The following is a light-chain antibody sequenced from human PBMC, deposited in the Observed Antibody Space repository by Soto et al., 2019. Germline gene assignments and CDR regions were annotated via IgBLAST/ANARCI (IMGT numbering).Light chain of an antibody. Sequence: DIQMTQSPSSLSASVGDRVTITCRASQGIGNDLGWYQQKPGKAPKLLIYKASTLKSGVPSRFSGSGSGTEFTLTISSLQSEDFAVYYCQQYNNWPRTFGQGTKVDI. CDR2: KAS. J-gene: IGKJ1*01. CDR3: QQYNNWPRT. CDR1: QGIGND. V-gene: IGKV1-17*01.